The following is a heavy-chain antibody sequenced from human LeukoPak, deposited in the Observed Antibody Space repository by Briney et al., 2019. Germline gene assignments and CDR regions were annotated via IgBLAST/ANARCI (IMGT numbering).Heavy chain of an antibody. V-gene: IGHV3-23*01. CDR2: ISGSGGST. J-gene: IGHJ4*02. CDR1: GFTFSSYA. CDR3: AKEVDDFWSGYPYYFDY. D-gene: IGHD3-3*01. Sequence: GGSLRLSCAASGFTFSSYAMSWVRQAPGKGLEWVSAISGSGGSTYYADSVKGRFTISRDNSKNTLYLQMNSLRAEDTAVYYCAKEVDDFWSGYPYYFDYWGQGTLVTVSS.